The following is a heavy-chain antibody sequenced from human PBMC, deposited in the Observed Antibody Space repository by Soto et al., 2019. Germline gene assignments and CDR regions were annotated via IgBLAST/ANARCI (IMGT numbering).Heavy chain of an antibody. D-gene: IGHD6-13*01. CDR2: ISYDGSNK. Sequence: QVQLVESGGGVVQPGRSLRLSCAASGFTFSSYGMHWVRQAPGKGLEWVAVISYDGSNKYYADSVKGRFTISRDNSKNTLYLLMNSLRAEDTAVYYCAKVYSSSWSDAFDIWGQGTMVTVSS. V-gene: IGHV3-30*18. CDR3: AKVYSSSWSDAFDI. CDR1: GFTFSSYG. J-gene: IGHJ3*02.